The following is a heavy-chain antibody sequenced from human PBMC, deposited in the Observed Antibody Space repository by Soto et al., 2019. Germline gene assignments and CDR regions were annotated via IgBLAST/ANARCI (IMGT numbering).Heavy chain of an antibody. Sequence: GRSLRLSCAAAGFSFSSYAMSWVRQAPGKGLEWVSAISGSGGSTYYADSVKGRFTISRDNSKNTLYLQMNSLRAEDTAVYYCAKLGFWSGYYHYYFDYWGQGTLVTGSS. CDR1: GFSFSSYA. CDR3: AKLGFWSGYYHYYFDY. V-gene: IGHV3-23*01. J-gene: IGHJ4*02. CDR2: ISGSGGST. D-gene: IGHD3-3*01.